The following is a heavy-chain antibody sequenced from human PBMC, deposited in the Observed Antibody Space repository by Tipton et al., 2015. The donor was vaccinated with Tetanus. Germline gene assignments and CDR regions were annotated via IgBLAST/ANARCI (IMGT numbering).Heavy chain of an antibody. Sequence: TLSLTCTVSGGSISSYYWSWIRQPPGKGLEWIGYIYYSGSTNYNPSLKSRVTISVDTSKNQFSLKLSSVTAADTAVYYCARDLRRDGYNTELMNRRYIDAFDIWGQGTMVTVSS. V-gene: IGHV4-59*01. CDR1: GGSISSYY. CDR2: IYYSGST. D-gene: IGHD5-24*01. CDR3: ARDLRRDGYNTELMNRRYIDAFDI. J-gene: IGHJ3*02.